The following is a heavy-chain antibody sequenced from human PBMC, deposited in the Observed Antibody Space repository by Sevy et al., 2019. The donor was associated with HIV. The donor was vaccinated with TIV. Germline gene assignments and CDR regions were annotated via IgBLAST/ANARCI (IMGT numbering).Heavy chain of an antibody. V-gene: IGHV3-7*01. CDR3: ARAGGWGNINHSNQILDI. CDR2: IDQDGSDK. Sequence: GGSLRLSCAASGFTFSSYSMNWVRQAPGKGLEWVANIDQDGSDKRYVDSVRGRFTISRDNAYNFLYLQMSSLRADDTAVYYCARAGGWGNINHSNQILDIWGHGTKVTVSS. J-gene: IGHJ3*02. CDR1: GFTFSSYS. D-gene: IGHD3-16*01.